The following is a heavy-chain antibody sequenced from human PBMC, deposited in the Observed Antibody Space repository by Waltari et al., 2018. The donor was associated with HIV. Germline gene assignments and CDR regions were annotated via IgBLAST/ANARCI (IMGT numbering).Heavy chain of an antibody. V-gene: IGHV4-39*01. CDR1: GGSISSSNYY. D-gene: IGHD3-3*01. J-gene: IGHJ5*02. CDR2: IYYSGST. Sequence: QVQLQESGPGLVKPSETLSLTCTVSGGSISSSNYYWGWIRQPPGKGIEWIGNIYYSGSTYYHPSLKSRVTISVETSQNQFSLKLSSVTAADTAICYCTRRHRAITIFGVVNEGWFDPWGQGTLVAVSS. CDR3: TRRHRAITIFGVVNEGWFDP.